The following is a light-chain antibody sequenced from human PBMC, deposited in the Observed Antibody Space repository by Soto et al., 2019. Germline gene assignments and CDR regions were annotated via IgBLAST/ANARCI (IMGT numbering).Light chain of an antibody. Sequence: EIVMTQSPATLSVSPGESATLSCRASQSVSSNLAWHQQKPGQAPRILMDDASTRATGISARFSGSGSGTEFTLTISSLQSEDFAVYYCQQYNNWPWTFGQGSKVDIK. CDR2: DAS. J-gene: IGKJ1*01. CDR1: QSVSSN. CDR3: QQYNNWPWT. V-gene: IGKV3-15*01.